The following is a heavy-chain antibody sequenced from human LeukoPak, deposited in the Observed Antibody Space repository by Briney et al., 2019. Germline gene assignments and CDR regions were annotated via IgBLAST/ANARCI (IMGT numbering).Heavy chain of an antibody. J-gene: IGHJ4*01. CDR1: GGSIISYY. CDR2: IYISGSS. V-gene: IGHV4-4*07. CDR3: ARATYGDYGYFDY. D-gene: IGHD4-17*01. Sequence: SETLSLTCTVSGGSIISYYWSWFRQPAEKGLEWIGRIYISGSSNYNPSLKSRVTISVDKSKNQFSLKLSSVTAADTAVYYCARATYGDYGYFDYWGHGTLVTVSS.